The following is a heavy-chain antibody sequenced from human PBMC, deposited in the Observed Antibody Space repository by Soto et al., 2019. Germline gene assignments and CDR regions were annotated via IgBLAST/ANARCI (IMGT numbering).Heavy chain of an antibody. CDR3: ASQLEREPSFDY. V-gene: IGHV4-30-4*01. Sequence: TLSLTCTVSGGSISSGDYYWSWIRQPPGKGLEWIGYIYYSGSTYYNPSLKSRVTISVDTSKNQFSLKLSSVTAADTAVYYCASQLEREPSFDYWGQGTLVTVSS. CDR2: IYYSGST. J-gene: IGHJ4*02. D-gene: IGHD1-1*01. CDR1: GGSISSGDYY.